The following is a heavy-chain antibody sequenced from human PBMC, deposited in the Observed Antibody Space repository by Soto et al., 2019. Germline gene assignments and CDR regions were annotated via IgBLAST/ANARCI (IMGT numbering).Heavy chain of an antibody. J-gene: IGHJ4*02. CDR2: ISHSVST. V-gene: IGHV4-30-4*01. Sequence: QVQLQESGPGLVKPSQTLSLTCTVSGGSINSDHYYWSWIRQPPGKGLEWIGYISHSVSTYYNPSLKSRVCMSVDTAKNQFSLKLTGVTAADTAVYYCAARRWSFDHWGQGTLVTVSS. D-gene: IGHD2-15*01. CDR3: AARRWSFDH. CDR1: GGSINSDHYY.